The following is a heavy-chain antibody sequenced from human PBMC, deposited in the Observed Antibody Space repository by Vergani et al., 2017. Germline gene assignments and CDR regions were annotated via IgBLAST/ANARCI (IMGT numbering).Heavy chain of an antibody. J-gene: IGHJ6*02. V-gene: IGHV4-59*11. Sequence: QVQLPESGPGLVKPSETLSLTCTVSGGSISSHYWSWIRQPPGKGLEWIGYIYYSGSTYYNPSLKSLVTISVDTSKNQFSLKLSSVTAADTAVYYCARCGRNGMDVWGQGTTVTVSS. CDR3: ARCGRNGMDV. CDR1: GGSISSHY. CDR2: IYYSGST.